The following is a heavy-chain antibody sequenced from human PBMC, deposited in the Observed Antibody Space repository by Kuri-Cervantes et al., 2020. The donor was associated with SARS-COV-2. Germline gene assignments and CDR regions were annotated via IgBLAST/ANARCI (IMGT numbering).Heavy chain of an antibody. V-gene: IGHV3-23*01. J-gene: IGHJ4*02. D-gene: IGHD3-10*01. Sequence: GGSLRLSCAASGFTLSNYAMSWVRQAPGKGLEWVSGISGSAGGTFYADSVKGRFTMSRDNSKNTLYLQMNSLRAEDTAVYYCAKDPPVGITTVRGVITEIDYWGQGTLVTVSS. CDR2: ISGSAGGT. CDR3: AKDPPVGITTVRGVITEIDY. CDR1: GFTLSNYA.